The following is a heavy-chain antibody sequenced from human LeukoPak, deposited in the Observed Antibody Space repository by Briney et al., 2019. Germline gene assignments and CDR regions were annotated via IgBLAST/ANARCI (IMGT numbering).Heavy chain of an antibody. J-gene: IGHJ4*02. CDR2: INHSGST. V-gene: IGHV4-34*01. Sequence: PSETLSLTCAVYGGSFSSYYWSWIRQPPGKGLEWIGEINHSGSTNYNPSLKSRVTISVDTSKNQFSLKLSSVTAADTAVYYCARIRGGNDYWGQGTLVTVSS. CDR1: GGSFSSYY. CDR3: ARIRGGNDY. D-gene: IGHD1-14*01.